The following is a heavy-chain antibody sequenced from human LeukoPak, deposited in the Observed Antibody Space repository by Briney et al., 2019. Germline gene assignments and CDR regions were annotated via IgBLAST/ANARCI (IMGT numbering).Heavy chain of an antibody. Sequence: GESLKISCKGSGYSFNTYWIAWVRQMPGKGLEWMGIIYPGDSDATYSPSFQGQVTMSVDKSTATAYLQWSSLRASDTAIYYCARRMYYYDPSGKHSGAFDIWGQGTVVTVSP. CDR3: ARRMYYYDPSGKHSGAFDI. CDR1: GYSFNTYW. V-gene: IGHV5-51*01. CDR2: IYPGDSDA. J-gene: IGHJ3*02. D-gene: IGHD3-22*01.